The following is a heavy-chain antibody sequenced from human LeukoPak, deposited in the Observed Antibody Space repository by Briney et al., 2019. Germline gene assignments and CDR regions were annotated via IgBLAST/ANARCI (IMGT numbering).Heavy chain of an antibody. Sequence: GGSLRLSCAASGFTFSNYAMSWVRQAPGKGLEWVSAFSGNSGGTYYADSVKGRFTISRDNSKNTLYLQMNSLRAEDTAVYYCAKSTGHWVVGAHDYWGQGTLVTVSS. CDR3: AKSTGHWVVGAHDY. V-gene: IGHV3-23*01. CDR2: FSGNSGGT. J-gene: IGHJ4*02. CDR1: GFTFSNYA. D-gene: IGHD2-15*01.